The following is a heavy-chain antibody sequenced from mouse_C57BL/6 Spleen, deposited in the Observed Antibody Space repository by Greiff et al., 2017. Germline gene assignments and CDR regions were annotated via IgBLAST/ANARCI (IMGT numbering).Heavy chain of an antibody. Sequence: VQLQQSGAELVRPGASVKLSCTASGFNIKDDYMHWVKQRPEQGLEWIGWIDPENGDTEYASKFQGKATITADTSSNTAYLQLSSLTSEDTAVYYCTTWKGLRPDWYFDVWGTGTTVTVSS. J-gene: IGHJ1*03. CDR1: GFNIKDDY. D-gene: IGHD2-2*01. V-gene: IGHV14-4*01. CDR3: TTWKGLRPDWYFDV. CDR2: IDPENGDT.